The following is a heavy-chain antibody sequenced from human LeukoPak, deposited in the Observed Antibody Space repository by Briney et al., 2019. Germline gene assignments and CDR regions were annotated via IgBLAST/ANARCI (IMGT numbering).Heavy chain of an antibody. CDR2: IYYSGST. CDR3: ARTYYMGYFDY. D-gene: IGHD3-10*01. Sequence: SETLSLTCTVSGGSISSYYWSWIRQPPGKGLEWIGYIYYSGSTNYNPSLKSRVTISVDTSRNQFSLKLSSVTAADTAVYYCARTYYMGYFDYWGQGTLVTVSS. CDR1: GGSISSYY. J-gene: IGHJ4*02. V-gene: IGHV4-59*01.